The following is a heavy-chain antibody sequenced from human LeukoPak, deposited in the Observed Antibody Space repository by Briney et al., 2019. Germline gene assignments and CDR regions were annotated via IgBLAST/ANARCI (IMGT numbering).Heavy chain of an antibody. V-gene: IGHV1-69*05. J-gene: IGHJ4*02. CDR3: ARVSVDSGYYYLDL. D-gene: IGHD3-22*01. CDR2: IIPMFGTP. Sequence: SVKVSCKASGGTLSRNTVTWVRQAPGQGLEWMGGIIPMFGTPNYAQNFRGRVTVTTDESTSTASMELTSLRSEDTAVYYCARVSVDSGYYYLDLWGQGTLVTVSS. CDR1: GGTLSRNT.